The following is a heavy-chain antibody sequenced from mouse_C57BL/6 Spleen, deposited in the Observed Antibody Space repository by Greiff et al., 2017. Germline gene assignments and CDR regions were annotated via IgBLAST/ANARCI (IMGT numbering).Heavy chain of an antibody. J-gene: IGHJ4*01. V-gene: IGHV5-12*01. CDR1: GFTFSDYY. CDR2: ISNGGGST. CDR3: ARHGDCDYARDY. D-gene: IGHD2-13*01. Sequence: EVQGVESGGGLVQPGGSLKLSCAASGFTFSDYYMYWVRQTPEKRLEWVAYISNGGGSTYYPDTVKGRFTISRDNAKNTLYLQMSRLKSEDTAMYYCARHGDCDYARDYWGQGTSVTVAS.